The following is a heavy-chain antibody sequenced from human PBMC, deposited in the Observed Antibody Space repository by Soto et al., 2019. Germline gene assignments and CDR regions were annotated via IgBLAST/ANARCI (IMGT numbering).Heavy chain of an antibody. CDR3: VRERDYGDYTYYYGMDV. Sequence: QVQLVQSGAEVKKPGSSVKVSCKASGGTFSSYAISWVRQAPGQGLEWMGGIIPIFGTANYAQKFQGRVTITADESTSTAYMELSSLRSEDTAVYYCVRERDYGDYTYYYGMDVWGQGTTVTVSS. CDR1: GGTFSSYA. D-gene: IGHD4-17*01. V-gene: IGHV1-69*01. CDR2: IIPIFGTA. J-gene: IGHJ6*02.